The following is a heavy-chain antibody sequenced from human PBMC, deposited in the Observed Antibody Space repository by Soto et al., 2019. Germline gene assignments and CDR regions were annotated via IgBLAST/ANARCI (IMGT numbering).Heavy chain of an antibody. CDR3: ARVRGGGSEYFFDY. CDR2: INPSGGTT. Sequence: GASVKVSCKASGYTFTRYNVHWVRQAPGQGLEWMAIINPSGGTTYYVQKFEGRVTLTTDTSMSTVYMELSSLRSDDTAVYYCARVRGGGSEYFFDYWGQGTLVTVSS. J-gene: IGHJ4*02. CDR1: GYTFTRYN. V-gene: IGHV1-46*01. D-gene: IGHD2-15*01.